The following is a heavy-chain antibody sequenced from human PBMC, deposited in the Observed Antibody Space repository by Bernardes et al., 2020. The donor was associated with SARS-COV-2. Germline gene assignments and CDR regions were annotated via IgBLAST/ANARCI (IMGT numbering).Heavy chain of an antibody. CDR3: ASDDSSGYSAGGY. CDR1: GFTFDDYA. Sequence: GGSLRLSCAASGFTFDDYAMHWVRQAPGKGLEWVSGISWNSGSIGYADSVKGRFTISRDNAKNSLYLQMNSLRAEDTALYYCASDDSSGYSAGGYWGQGTLVTVSS. J-gene: IGHJ4*02. V-gene: IGHV3-9*01. CDR2: ISWNSGSI. D-gene: IGHD3-22*01.